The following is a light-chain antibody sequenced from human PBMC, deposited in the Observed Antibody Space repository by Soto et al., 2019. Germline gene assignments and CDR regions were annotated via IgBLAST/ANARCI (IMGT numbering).Light chain of an antibody. J-gene: IGLJ2*01. Sequence: QSALTQPASVSGSPGQSITISCTGTSSDVGSYNLVSWYQQHPGKAPKLMIYEGSKRPSGVSNRFSGSKSGNTASLKISGLQAEGEADYYCCSYADSNTYVVFGGGTKLTVL. CDR1: SSDVGSYNL. CDR2: EGS. V-gene: IGLV2-23*01. CDR3: CSYADSNTYVV.